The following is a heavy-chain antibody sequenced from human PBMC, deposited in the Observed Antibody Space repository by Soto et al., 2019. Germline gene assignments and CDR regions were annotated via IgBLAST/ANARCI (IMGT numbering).Heavy chain of an antibody. D-gene: IGHD6-6*01. V-gene: IGHV3-23*01. CDR1: GFTFSSYA. J-gene: IGHJ6*02. Sequence: GGSLRLSCAASGFTFSSYAMSWVRQAPGKGLEWVSAISGSGGSKYYADSVKGRFTISRDNSKNTLYLQMNSLRAEDTAVYYCARGQYGSSSYYYYGMDVWGQGTTVTVSS. CDR2: ISGSGGSK. CDR3: ARGQYGSSSYYYYGMDV.